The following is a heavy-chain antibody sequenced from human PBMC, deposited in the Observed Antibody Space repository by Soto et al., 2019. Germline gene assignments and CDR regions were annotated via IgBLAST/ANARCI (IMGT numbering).Heavy chain of an antibody. D-gene: IGHD2-15*01. CDR3: ARDVDVVVVAAFPGY. Sequence: QVQLVESGGGVVQPGRSLRLSCAASGFTFSSYGMHWVRQAPGKGLEWVAGIWYDGSNKYYADSVKGRFTISRDKSKNTLYLQMNSLRAEDTAVYYCARDVDVVVVAAFPGYWGQGTLVTVSS. CDR1: GFTFSSYG. J-gene: IGHJ4*02. V-gene: IGHV3-33*01. CDR2: IWYDGSNK.